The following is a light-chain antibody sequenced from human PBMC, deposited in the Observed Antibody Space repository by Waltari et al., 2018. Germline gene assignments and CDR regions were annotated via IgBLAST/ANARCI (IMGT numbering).Light chain of an antibody. CDR3: QQCNSWPLWT. J-gene: IGKJ1*01. CDR1: QSVGSN. Sequence: EIVMTQSPGTLSVSPGESATLSCRAGQSVGSNLAWYQQKPGQAPRPLIYDASTRATGIPARFSGSGSGTEFTLTISSLQSEDFAIYYCQQCNSWPLWTFGPGTKVGIK. V-gene: IGKV3-15*01. CDR2: DAS.